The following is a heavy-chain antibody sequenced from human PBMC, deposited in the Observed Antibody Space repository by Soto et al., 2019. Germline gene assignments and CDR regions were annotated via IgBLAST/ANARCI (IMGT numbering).Heavy chain of an antibody. CDR3: ATYYTVHEPWADY. Sequence: QVQLQESGPGLVKPSEILSLTCTVSGDSISGSQWIWIRQPPGKGLEWIGYMHYSGSTKYNPSLKSRVTISLDTSKNLISLKLTSVTAADTAVYYCATYYTVHEPWADYWGQGTLVTVSS. D-gene: IGHD3-22*01. V-gene: IGHV4-59*01. CDR1: GDSISGSQ. J-gene: IGHJ4*02. CDR2: MHYSGST.